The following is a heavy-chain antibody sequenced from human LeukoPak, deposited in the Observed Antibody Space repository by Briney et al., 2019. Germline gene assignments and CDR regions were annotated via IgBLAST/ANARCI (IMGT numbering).Heavy chain of an antibody. J-gene: IGHJ4*02. CDR1: GYTFTDYY. D-gene: IGHD3-10*01. CDR2: INPNSGGT. CDR3: ARDNRGILWFGAPRLFYFDY. Sequence: ASVTVSFKASGYTFTDYYMHGVRQAAGQGGEGMGWINPNSGGTNYAQKFQGWVTMTRDTSISTAYMELSRLRSDDTAVYYCARDNRGILWFGAPRLFYFDYWGQGTLVTVSS. V-gene: IGHV1-2*04.